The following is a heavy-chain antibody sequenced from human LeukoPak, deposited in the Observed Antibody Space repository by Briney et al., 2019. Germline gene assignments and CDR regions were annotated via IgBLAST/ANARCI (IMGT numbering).Heavy chain of an antibody. J-gene: IGHJ4*02. CDR1: GFTFSSYA. CDR2: ISGSGGST. Sequence: GGSLRLPCAASGFTFSSYAMSWVRQAPGKGLEWVSAISGSGGSTYYADSVKGRFTISRDNSKNTLYLQMNSLRAEDTAVYYCAKDLDHGDIVVVPAAIPPDYWGQGTLVTVSS. CDR3: AKDLDHGDIVVVPAAIPPDY. V-gene: IGHV3-23*01. D-gene: IGHD2-2*02.